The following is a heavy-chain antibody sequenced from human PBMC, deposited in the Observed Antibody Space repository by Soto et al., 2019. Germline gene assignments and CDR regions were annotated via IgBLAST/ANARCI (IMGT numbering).Heavy chain of an antibody. CDR1: GYAFTGYY. CDR3: ARGDRYSSSSWDYYYGMDV. V-gene: IGHV1-2*02. J-gene: IGHJ6*02. Sequence: ASVKVSCKSSGYAFTGYYIHWVRQAPGQGLEWMGWINPNSGDTNYAQKFQGRVTMTRDTSLSTAYMELSSLRSEDTAVYYCARGDRYSSSSWDYYYGMDVWGQGTTVTVSS. CDR2: INPNSGDT. D-gene: IGHD6-6*01.